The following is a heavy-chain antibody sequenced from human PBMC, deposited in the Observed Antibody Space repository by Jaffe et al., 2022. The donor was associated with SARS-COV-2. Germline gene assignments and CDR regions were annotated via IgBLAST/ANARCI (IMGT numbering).Heavy chain of an antibody. V-gene: IGHV4-61*02. CDR1: GGSISSGSYY. Sequence: QVQLQESGPGLVKPSQTLSLTCTVSGGSISSGSYYWSWIRQPAGKGLEWIGRIYTSGSTNYNPSLKSRVTISVDTSKNQFSLKLSSVTAADTAVYYCAGTHYDFWSGHTSDGWFDPWGQGTLVTVSS. CDR3: AGTHYDFWSGHTSDGWFDP. CDR2: IYTSGST. D-gene: IGHD3-3*01. J-gene: IGHJ5*02.